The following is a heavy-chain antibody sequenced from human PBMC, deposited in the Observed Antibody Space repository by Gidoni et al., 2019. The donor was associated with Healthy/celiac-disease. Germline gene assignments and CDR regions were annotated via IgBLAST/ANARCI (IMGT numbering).Heavy chain of an antibody. CDR1: GFPFSSYA. J-gene: IGHJ4*02. Sequence: EVQLVESGGGLVQPGGSLRLSCSASGFPFSSYAMHWVRQAPGKGLEYVAAISSNGGSTYYADSVKGRFTISRDNSKNTLYLQMSSLRAEDTAVYYCVKDSGIVGATNYFDYWGQGTLVTVSS. CDR3: VKDSGIVGATNYFDY. CDR2: ISSNGGST. V-gene: IGHV3-64D*06. D-gene: IGHD1-26*01.